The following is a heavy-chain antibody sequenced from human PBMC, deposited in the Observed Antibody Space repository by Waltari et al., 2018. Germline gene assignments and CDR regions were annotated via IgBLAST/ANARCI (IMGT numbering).Heavy chain of an antibody. CDR3: AKGKVGVVGDYYYYYMDV. J-gene: IGHJ6*03. CDR1: GFAFGSYA. D-gene: IGHD1-26*01. V-gene: IGHV3-30*04. Sequence: QVQVVESGGGVVQPGTSLRLSCAASGFAFGSYAMLWVRQAPGKGLEGLAVISFDGSPKFYADSVNGRVTISRDNSRNTLYLQMNSLRADDTAVYYCAKGKVGVVGDYYYYYMDVWGKGTTVTVSS. CDR2: ISFDGSPK.